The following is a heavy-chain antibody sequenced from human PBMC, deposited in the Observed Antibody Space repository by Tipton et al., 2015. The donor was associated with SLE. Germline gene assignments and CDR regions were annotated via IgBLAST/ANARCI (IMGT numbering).Heavy chain of an antibody. Sequence: TLSLTCTVSGGSISSYYWSWIRQPPGRGLEWIGYIYYSGSTYYNPSLKSRVTISVDTSKNQFSLKLSSVTAADTAQYYCARINVPTAMDFYYSYMDVWGNGTTVNVSS. V-gene: IGHV4-59*12. CDR1: GGSISSYY. D-gene: IGHD2-2*01. CDR3: ARINVPTAMDFYYSYMDV. J-gene: IGHJ6*03. CDR2: IYYSGST.